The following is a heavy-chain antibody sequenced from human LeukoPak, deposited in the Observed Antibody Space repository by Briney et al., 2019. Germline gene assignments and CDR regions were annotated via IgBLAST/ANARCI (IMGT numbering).Heavy chain of an antibody. V-gene: IGHV1-2*06. CDR1: GYTFTGYY. J-gene: IGHJ3*02. Sequence: ASVKVSCKASGYTFTGYYIHWVRQAPGQGPEWMGRINSNSANTNYAQKFQGRVTMTRDTSISTAYMELSRLRSDDTAVYHCARALIRDAFDIWGQGTMVTVSS. CDR2: INSNSANT. CDR3: ARALIRDAFDI.